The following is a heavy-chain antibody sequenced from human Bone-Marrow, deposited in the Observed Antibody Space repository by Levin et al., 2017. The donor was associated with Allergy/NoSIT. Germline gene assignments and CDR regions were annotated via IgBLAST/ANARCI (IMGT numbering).Heavy chain of an antibody. CDR1: GFTFKNYA. V-gene: IGHV3-23*01. D-gene: IGHD2-15*01. J-gene: IGHJ6*02. CDR3: ARDHCSDLDCYGVDDYTGMAV. CDR2: ISSSGDST. Sequence: GGSLRLSCAASGFTFKNYAMTWVRQAPGKGLEWVSAISSSGDSTYYAESVKGRFTVSRDNSKSTLYLHLQNLRAEDTAVYYCARDHCSDLDCYGVDDYTGMAVWGHGTTATVSS.